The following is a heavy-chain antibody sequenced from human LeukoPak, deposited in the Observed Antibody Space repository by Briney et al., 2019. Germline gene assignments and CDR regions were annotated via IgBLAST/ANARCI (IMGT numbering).Heavy chain of an antibody. CDR2: IRGNADTT. Sequence: GGSLRLSCAASEFTFSSYGMSWVRQAPGKGLEWVSAIRGNADTTYYADSVKGRFTIFRDNYNNMLYLQMNSLRVEDTAVYYCAKGHGDASGYYYFDSWGQGTLVTVSS. V-gene: IGHV3-23*01. CDR3: AKGHGDASGYYYFDS. CDR1: EFTFSSYG. D-gene: IGHD3-22*01. J-gene: IGHJ4*02.